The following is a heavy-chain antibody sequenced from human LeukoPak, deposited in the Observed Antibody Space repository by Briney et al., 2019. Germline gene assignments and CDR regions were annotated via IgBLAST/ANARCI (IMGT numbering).Heavy chain of an antibody. J-gene: IGHJ5*02. CDR2: IYHTGST. V-gene: IGHV4-31*03. CDR1: HGSIRSGGYY. D-gene: IGHD1-1*01. Sequence: SETLSLTCTVSHGSIRSGGYYWSWLRQHPEKGLEWIGHIYHTGSTHYSASLKSRLTMSVDTSRNQFSLRLDSVTVADTAVYYCARGGVVTTTPRFDPWGQGTLVIVSS. CDR3: ARGGVVTTTPRFDP.